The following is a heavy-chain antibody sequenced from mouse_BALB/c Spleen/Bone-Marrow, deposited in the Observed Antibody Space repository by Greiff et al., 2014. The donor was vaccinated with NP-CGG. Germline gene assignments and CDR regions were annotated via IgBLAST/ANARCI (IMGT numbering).Heavy chain of an antibody. CDR1: GFNIKDTY. D-gene: IGHD1-1*01. J-gene: IGHJ3*01. CDR2: IDPANGNT. V-gene: IGHV14-3*02. CDR3: ANYYYGSSLFAY. Sequence: VQLQQSGAELVKPGASVKLSCTASGFNIKDTYMHWVKQRPEQGLEWIGRIDPANGNTKYDPKFQGKATITADTSSNTAYLQLSSLTSEDTAVYYCANYYYGSSLFAYWGQETLVTVSA.